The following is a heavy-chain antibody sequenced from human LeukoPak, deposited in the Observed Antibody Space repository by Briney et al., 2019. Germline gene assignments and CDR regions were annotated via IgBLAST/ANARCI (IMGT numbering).Heavy chain of an antibody. CDR3: ARAVYYSNYLGY. D-gene: IGHD3-10*01. J-gene: IGHJ4*01. CDR1: GFTVSRNY. CDR2: IYNGVTT. V-gene: IGHV3-53*01. Sequence: PGGSLRLSCAASGFTVSRNYMSWVRQAPGKGLEWVSIIYNGVTTYYADSVKGRFTISRDNAKNTLYLQMNSLRAEDTAMYYCARAVYYSNYLGYWGQGTLVTVSS.